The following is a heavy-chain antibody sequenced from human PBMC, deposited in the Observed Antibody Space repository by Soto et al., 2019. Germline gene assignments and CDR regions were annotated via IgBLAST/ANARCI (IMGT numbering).Heavy chain of an antibody. CDR3: AKGLGYCSSPSCYMAFDI. J-gene: IGHJ3*02. D-gene: IGHD2-2*02. CDR2: IYPGDSDT. V-gene: IGHV5-51*01. Sequence: GESLKISCTDSGNSFAHYWIGWVRQMPGKGLEWMGIIYPGDSDTRYSPSFQGQVTISADKSISTAYLQWSSLKASDTAMYYCAKGLGYCSSPSCYMAFDIWGQGTMVTVSS. CDR1: GNSFAHYW.